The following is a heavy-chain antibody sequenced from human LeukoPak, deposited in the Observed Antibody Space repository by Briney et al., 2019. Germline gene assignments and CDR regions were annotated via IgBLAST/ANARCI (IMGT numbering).Heavy chain of an antibody. CDR1: GGSFSGYY. CDR3: ARGLGYDPFYFDY. V-gene: IGHV4-34*01. J-gene: IGHJ4*02. D-gene: IGHD3-3*01. Sequence: SETLSLTCAVYGGSFSGYYWSWIRQPPGKGLEWIGEINRSGSTNYNPSLKSRVTISVDTSKNQFSLKLSSVTAADTAVYYCARGLGYDPFYFDYWGQGTLVTVSS. CDR2: INRSGST.